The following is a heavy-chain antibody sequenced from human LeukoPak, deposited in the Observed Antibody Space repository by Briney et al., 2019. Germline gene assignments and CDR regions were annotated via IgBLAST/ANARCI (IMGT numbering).Heavy chain of an antibody. CDR1: GFTFSSYG. V-gene: IGHV3-33*01. Sequence: PGRSLRLSCAASGFTFSSYGMHWVRQAPGKGLEWVAVIWYDGSNKYYADSVKGRFTISRDNSKSTLYLQMNSLRAEDTAVYYCARSLGQLLSPPDYWGQGTLVTVSS. CDR3: ARSLGQLLSPPDY. J-gene: IGHJ4*02. CDR2: IWYDGSNK. D-gene: IGHD2-2*01.